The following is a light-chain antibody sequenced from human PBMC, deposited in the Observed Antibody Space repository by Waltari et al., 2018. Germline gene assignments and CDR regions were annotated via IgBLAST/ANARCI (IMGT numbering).Light chain of an antibody. V-gene: IGLV2-23*02. CDR3: CSYASSGTGV. Sequence: QSALTQPASVSGSPGQSITIPCPGTSSDVGSYNLVTWSQQYPGKSPKLLIYEVSKRPSGVSNRCSGSKSGNTASLTIAGLQAEDEADYYCCSYASSGTGVFGGGTKFTVL. J-gene: IGLJ2*01. CDR2: EVS. CDR1: SSDVGSYNL.